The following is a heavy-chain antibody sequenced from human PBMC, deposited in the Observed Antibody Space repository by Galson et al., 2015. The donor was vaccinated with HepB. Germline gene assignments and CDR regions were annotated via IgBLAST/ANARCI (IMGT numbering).Heavy chain of an antibody. CDR3: ARISGAALPRDF. Sequence: SLRLSCAASGITFSDYYMSWIRQAPGQGLEWVSYISNSGSIIYYADSVKGRFTISRDNAKNSLYLQMSSLRAKDTAVYYCARISGAALPRDFWGQGTLVTVSS. CDR1: GITFSDYY. V-gene: IGHV3-11*01. CDR2: ISNSGSII. D-gene: IGHD6-6*01. J-gene: IGHJ4*02.